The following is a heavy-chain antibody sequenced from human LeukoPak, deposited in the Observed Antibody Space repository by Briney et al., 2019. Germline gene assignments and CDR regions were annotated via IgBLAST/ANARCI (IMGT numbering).Heavy chain of an antibody. Sequence: GGSLRLSCAASGFTFSSYGMHWVRQAPGKGLEWVAFIRYDGSNKYYADSVKGRFTISRDNSKNTLYLQMNSLRAEGTAVYYCARGRITIFGVVDSNSDDWGQGTLVTVAS. CDR2: IRYDGSNK. V-gene: IGHV3-30*02. D-gene: IGHD3-3*01. CDR1: GFTFSSYG. J-gene: IGHJ4*02. CDR3: ARGRITIFGVVDSNSDD.